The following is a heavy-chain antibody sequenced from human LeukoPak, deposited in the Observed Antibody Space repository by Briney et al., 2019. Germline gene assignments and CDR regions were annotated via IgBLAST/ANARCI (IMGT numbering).Heavy chain of an antibody. CDR3: AREYCSSTSCYGFGY. CDR2: ISSSSSYI. J-gene: IGHJ4*02. D-gene: IGHD2-2*01. CDR1: GFTFSSYS. V-gene: IGHV3-21*01. Sequence: PGGSLRLSCAASGFTFSSYSMNWVRQAPGKGLEWVSSISSSSSYIYYADSVKGRFTISRDNAKNSLYLQMNSLRAEDTAVYYCAREYCSSTSCYGFGYWGQGTLVTVSS.